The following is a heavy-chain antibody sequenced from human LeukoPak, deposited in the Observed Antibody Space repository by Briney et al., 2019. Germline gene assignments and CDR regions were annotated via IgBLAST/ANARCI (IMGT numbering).Heavy chain of an antibody. D-gene: IGHD1-1*01. CDR3: AKNDDPGYYMDV. CDR1: GFTFSNYA. Sequence: GGSLRLSCAASGFTFSNYAMSWVRQAPGKGLEWVSIIGYRGGSSTYYADSVKGRFTISRDNSKNTLYLQMNSLRAEDTAVYYCAKNDDPGYYMDVWGKGTTVTVSS. CDR2: IGYRGGSST. V-gene: IGHV3-23*01. J-gene: IGHJ6*03.